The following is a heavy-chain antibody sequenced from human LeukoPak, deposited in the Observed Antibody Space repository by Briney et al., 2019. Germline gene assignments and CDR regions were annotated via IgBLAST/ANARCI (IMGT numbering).Heavy chain of an antibody. J-gene: IGHJ6*03. CDR3: ARDRPEGGPMDV. Sequence: GGSLRLSCAASGFTFSSYSMNWVRQAPGKGLEWVSYISSSSTIYYADSVKGRFTISRDNAKNSLYLQMNSLRAEDTAVYYCARDRPEGGPMDVWGKGTTVTVSS. V-gene: IGHV3-48*04. CDR1: GFTFSSYS. CDR2: ISSSSTI. D-gene: IGHD3-16*01.